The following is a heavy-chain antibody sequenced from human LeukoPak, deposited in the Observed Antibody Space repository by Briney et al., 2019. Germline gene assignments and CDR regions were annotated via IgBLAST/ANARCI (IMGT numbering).Heavy chain of an antibody. Sequence: GGSLRLSCAASGFTFSSYEMNRVRQAPGKGLEWVSYISSSGSTIYYADSVKGRFTISRDNAKNSLYLQMNSLRAEDTAVYYCARVLYDSSGYLDYWGQGTLVTVSS. CDR1: GFTFSSYE. V-gene: IGHV3-48*03. CDR3: ARVLYDSSGYLDY. D-gene: IGHD3-22*01. CDR2: ISSSGSTI. J-gene: IGHJ4*02.